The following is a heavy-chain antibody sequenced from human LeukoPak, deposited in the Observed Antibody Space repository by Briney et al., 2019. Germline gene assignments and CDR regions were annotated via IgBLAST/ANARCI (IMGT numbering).Heavy chain of an antibody. CDR1: GYTFTNYA. D-gene: IGHD4-11*01. CDR2: INTNTGNP. V-gene: IGHV7-4-1*02. CDR3: ARVPPLSTVGYGMDV. Sequence: ASVKVSCTASGYTFTNYAMNWVRQAPGQGLEWMGWINTNTGNPTYAQGFTGRFVFSLDTSVSTAYLQISSLKAEDTAVYYCARVPPLSTVGYGMDVWGQGTTVTVSS. J-gene: IGHJ6*02.